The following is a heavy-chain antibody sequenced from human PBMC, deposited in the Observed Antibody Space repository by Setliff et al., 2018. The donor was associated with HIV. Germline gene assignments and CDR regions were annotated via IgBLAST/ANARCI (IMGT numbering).Heavy chain of an antibody. Sequence: PSETLSLTCTVSGGSISSSSYYWGWVRQHPGKGLEWIGSMYYSGSTYYTPSLKSRITISLDTSKNQFSLRMRSVTAADTAVYYCARVFVDTAVLRVLEYYFDSWGRGTLVTVSS. CDR3: ARVFVDTAVLRVLEYYFDS. D-gene: IGHD5-18*01. CDR1: GGSISSSSYY. V-gene: IGHV4-39*07. J-gene: IGHJ4*02. CDR2: MYYSGST.